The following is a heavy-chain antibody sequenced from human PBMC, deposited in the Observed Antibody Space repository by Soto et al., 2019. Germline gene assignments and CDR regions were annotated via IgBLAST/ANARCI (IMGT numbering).Heavy chain of an antibody. CDR1: GFTFSNYG. CDR3: AKILQLGDYAFYYYGMDV. V-gene: IGHV3-30*18. CDR2: ISYDGSNK. D-gene: IGHD4-17*01. J-gene: IGHJ6*02. Sequence: QVQLVESGGGVVQPGRSLRLSCAASGFTFSNYGMHWVRQAPGKGLEWVAVISYDGSNKYYADSVKGRFTISRDNSKNTLYLQMNSQRAEDTAVYYCAKILQLGDYAFYYYGMDVWGQGTTVTVSS.